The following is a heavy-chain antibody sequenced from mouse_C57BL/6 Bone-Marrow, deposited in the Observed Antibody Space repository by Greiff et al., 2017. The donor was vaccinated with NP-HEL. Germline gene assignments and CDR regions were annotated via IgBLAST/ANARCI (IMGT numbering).Heavy chain of an antibody. J-gene: IGHJ4*01. CDR2: IDPENGDT. Sequence: EVQLQQSGAELVRPGASVKLSCTVSGFNIKDDYMHWVKQRPEQGLEWIGWIDPENGDTENASKFQGKATITADTSSNTAYLQLSSLTSEDTAVYYCTTGGSSPYAMDYWGQGTSVTVSS. D-gene: IGHD1-1*01. CDR3: TTGGSSPYAMDY. V-gene: IGHV14-4*01. CDR1: GFNIKDDY.